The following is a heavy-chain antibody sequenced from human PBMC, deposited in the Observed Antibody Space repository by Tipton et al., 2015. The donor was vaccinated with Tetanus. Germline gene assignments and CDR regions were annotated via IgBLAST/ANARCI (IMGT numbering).Heavy chain of an antibody. D-gene: IGHD1/OR15-1a*01. J-gene: IGHJ4*01. Sequence: TLSLTCTVSGGSISSYYWSWIRQPPGKGLEWIGYIYYSGSTNYNPSLKSRVTISVDTSKNQFSLNLSSVTAADTAVYYCARGGITTACIFYFWGQGTLVPVSS. CDR2: IYYSGST. CDR3: ARGGITTACIFYF. V-gene: IGHV4-59*01. CDR1: GGSISSYY.